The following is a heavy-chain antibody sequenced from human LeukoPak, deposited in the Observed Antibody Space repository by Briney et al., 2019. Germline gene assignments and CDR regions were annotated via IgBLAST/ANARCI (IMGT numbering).Heavy chain of an antibody. V-gene: IGHV1-18*01. CDR3: ARRRPSAPGFGVALQTYYYYYMDV. CDR1: GYTFTSYG. J-gene: IGHJ6*03. CDR2: ISAYNGNT. Sequence: GASVKVSCKASGYTFTSYGISWVRQAPGQGLEWMGWISAYNGNTNYAQKLQGRVTMTTDTSTSTAYMELRSLRSDDTAVYYCARRRPSAPGFGVALQTYYYYYMDVWGKGTTVTVSS. D-gene: IGHD3-3*01.